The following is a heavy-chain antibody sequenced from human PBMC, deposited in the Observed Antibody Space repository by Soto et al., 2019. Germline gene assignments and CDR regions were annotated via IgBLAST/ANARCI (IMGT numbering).Heavy chain of an antibody. J-gene: IGHJ4*02. CDR1: GGTFSSYA. V-gene: IGHV1-69*06. CDR3: ARETVTIFGVVIRGYFDY. Sequence: QVQLVQSGAEVKKPGSSVKVSCKASGGTFSSYAISWVRQAPGQGLEWMGGIIPIFGTANYAQKFQGRVTITADKYTSTAYMELRSLRSEDTAVYYCARETVTIFGVVIRGYFDYWGQGTLVTVSS. D-gene: IGHD3-3*01. CDR2: IIPIFGTA.